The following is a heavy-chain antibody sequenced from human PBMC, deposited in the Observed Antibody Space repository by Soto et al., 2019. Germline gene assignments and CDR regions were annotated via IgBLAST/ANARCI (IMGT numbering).Heavy chain of an antibody. V-gene: IGHV4-30-2*06. Sequence: SETLSLTCAISGGSVSSGVFSWNWIRQSPGQGLEWIGYISHGGSPHYTPSLESRVTISVDRSTNVISLNLTSVTPADTAVYFCARGNYYYARDVWGQGTTVTVSS. CDR1: GGSVSSGVFS. CDR3: ARGNYYYARDV. CDR2: ISHGGSP. J-gene: IGHJ6*02.